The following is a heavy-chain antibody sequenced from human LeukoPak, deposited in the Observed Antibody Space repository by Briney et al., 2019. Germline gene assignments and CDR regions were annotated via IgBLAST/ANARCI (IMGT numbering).Heavy chain of an antibody. CDR2: IYYSGST. J-gene: IGHJ4*02. V-gene: IGHV4-59*01. CDR1: GGSISSYY. CDR3: AREVGIAARPFDY. D-gene: IGHD6-6*01. Sequence: SETLSLTCTVSGGSISSYYWSWIRQPPGKGLEWIGYIYYSGSTNYNPSLKSRVTISVDTSKNQFSLKLSSVTAADTAVYYCAREVGIAARPFDYWGQGTLVTVSS.